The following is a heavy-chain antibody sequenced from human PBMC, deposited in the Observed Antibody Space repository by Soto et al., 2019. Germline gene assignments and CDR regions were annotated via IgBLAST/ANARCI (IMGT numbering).Heavy chain of an antibody. CDR2: IYYSGST. CDR1: GGSISSGDYY. Sequence: QVQLQESGPGLVKPSQTLSLTCTVSGGSISSGDYYWSWIRQPPGKGLEWIGYIYYSGSTYYNPSLKSPVTISVDTSKNQFSLKLSSVTAADTAVYYCARTPFGADSSGWGRWFDPWGQGTLVTVSS. D-gene: IGHD3-22*01. V-gene: IGHV4-30-4*01. CDR3: ARTPFGADSSGWGRWFDP. J-gene: IGHJ5*02.